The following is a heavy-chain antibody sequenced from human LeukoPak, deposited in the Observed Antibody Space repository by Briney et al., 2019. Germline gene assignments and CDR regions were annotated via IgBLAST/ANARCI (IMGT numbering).Heavy chain of an antibody. J-gene: IGHJ1*01. CDR1: GYTFTDYY. D-gene: IGHD4-17*01. V-gene: IGHV1-2*02. Sequence: ASVKVSCKASGYTFTDYYIHCVRQAPGQGLEWMGWINPNSGGTNYAQKFQGRVTMTRDTSISTAYMELSRLRSDDTAVYFCVPSYGDYEDFQHWGQGTLVAVSS. CDR3: VPSYGDYEDFQH. CDR2: INPNSGGT.